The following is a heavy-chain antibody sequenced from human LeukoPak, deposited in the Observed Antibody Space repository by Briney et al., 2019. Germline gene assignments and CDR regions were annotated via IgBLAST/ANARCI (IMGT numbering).Heavy chain of an antibody. CDR2: ISGSGGST. CDR1: GFTFSSYA. D-gene: IGHD4-23*01. Sequence: GGSLRLSCAASGFTFSSYAMSWVRQAPGKGLEWVSAISGSGGSTYYADSVKGRFTISRDNSKNTLYLQMNSLRAEDTAVHYCAKDRGGNSAGSYWYFDLWGRGTLVTVSS. J-gene: IGHJ2*01. CDR3: AKDRGGNSAGSYWYFDL. V-gene: IGHV3-23*01.